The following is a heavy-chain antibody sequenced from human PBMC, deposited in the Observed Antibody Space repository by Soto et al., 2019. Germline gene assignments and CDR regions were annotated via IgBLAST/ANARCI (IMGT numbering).Heavy chain of an antibody. Sequence: GESLKISCKGSGYSFTSYWISWVRQMPGKGLEWMGRIDPSDSYTNYSPSFQGHVTISADKSISTAYLQWSSLKASDTAIYYCARHGDYSNPYGMDVWGQGTTVTVSS. D-gene: IGHD4-4*01. CDR1: GYSFTSYW. J-gene: IGHJ6*02. V-gene: IGHV5-10-1*01. CDR2: IDPSDSYT. CDR3: ARHGDYSNPYGMDV.